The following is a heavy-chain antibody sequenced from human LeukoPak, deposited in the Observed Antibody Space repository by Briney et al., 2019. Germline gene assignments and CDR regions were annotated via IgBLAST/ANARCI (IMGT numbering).Heavy chain of an antibody. J-gene: IGHJ4*02. D-gene: IGHD2-21*02. CDR2: IYYSGIT. Sequence: SETMSLTCTVSGGPVSRSSYSWGWIRQPPGKGLEWIGNIYYSGITYYNPSLKSRVTMSVDTSKNQFSLNLSSVTASDTAVYYCARVVVVTATDYFQYWGQGILVTVSS. CDR1: GGPVSRSSYS. V-gene: IGHV4-39*01. CDR3: ARVVVVTATDYFQY.